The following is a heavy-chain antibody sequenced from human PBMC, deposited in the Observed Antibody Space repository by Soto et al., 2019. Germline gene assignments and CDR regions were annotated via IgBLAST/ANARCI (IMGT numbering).Heavy chain of an antibody. CDR3: AHGVITFGGVVGEDAFDI. Sequence: QITLKECGPTLVKPTQTLTLTCTFSGFSLSTRGVGVGWIRQPPGEALEWLAVIYWDDDRRYSPSLKSRLTITKDTSKNLVVLLMTNMDPVDTATYFCAHGVITFGGVVGEDAFDIWGKGTMVTVSS. CDR2: IYWDDDR. D-gene: IGHD3-16*02. J-gene: IGHJ3*02. CDR1: GFSLSTRGVG. V-gene: IGHV2-5*02.